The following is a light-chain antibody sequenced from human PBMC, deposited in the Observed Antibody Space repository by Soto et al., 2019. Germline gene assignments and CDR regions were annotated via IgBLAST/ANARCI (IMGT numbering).Light chain of an antibody. Sequence: QSMLTQPPSVSGSPRQSVTISCTGPSSDFGTYNGISWYQQPPDTAPKLMIYDVSNRPSGVPDRFSGSKSGNTASLTISGLQAEDEGDYYRSSYTITNTYVFGTGTKLTVL. CDR1: SSDFGTYNG. J-gene: IGLJ1*01. CDR3: SSYTITNTYV. V-gene: IGLV2-18*02. CDR2: DVS.